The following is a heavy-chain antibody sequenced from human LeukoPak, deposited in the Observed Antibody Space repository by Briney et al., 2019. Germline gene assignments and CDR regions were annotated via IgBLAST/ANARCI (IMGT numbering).Heavy chain of an antibody. CDR2: IYTSGST. J-gene: IGHJ6*03. V-gene: IGHV4-4*07. Sequence: SETLSLTCTVSGGSISSYYWSWIRQPAGKGLEWIGRIYTSGSTNYNPSLKSRVTISVDTSKNQFSLKLSSVTAADTAVYYCARDQGGGTTTYYYYYMDVWGKGTTVTVSS. D-gene: IGHD4-11*01. CDR3: ARDQGGGTTTYYYYYMDV. CDR1: GGSISSYY.